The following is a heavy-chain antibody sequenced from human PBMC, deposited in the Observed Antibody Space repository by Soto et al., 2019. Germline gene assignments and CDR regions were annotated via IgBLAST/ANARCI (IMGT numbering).Heavy chain of an antibody. V-gene: IGHV4-34*01. CDR1: VVSFSGYY. D-gene: IGHD3-3*02. J-gene: IGHJ6*01. CDR3: ARDRQYYHFWRYHQNEAHYEMDV. CDR2: INHSGGT. Sequence: SETLSLTCAFYVVSFSGYYWTCIRHSPGKWLEWIGEINHSGGTNYNSSLKSRVTISVDTSKNQFSLILYSVTAADTAVYYCARDRQYYHFWRYHQNEAHYEMDVWGQMTTVNVSS.